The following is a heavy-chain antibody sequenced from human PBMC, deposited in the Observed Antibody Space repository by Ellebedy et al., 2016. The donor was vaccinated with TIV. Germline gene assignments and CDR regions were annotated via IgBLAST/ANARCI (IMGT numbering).Heavy chain of an antibody. D-gene: IGHD3-9*01. CDR3: TREPINYDILTGEAVGGMDV. Sequence: GGSLRLSCAASGFTFSSYWMSWVRQAPGKGLEWVGFIRSKAYGGTTEYAASVKGRFTISRDDSKSITYLEMNSLKTEDTAVYYCTREPINYDILTGEAVGGMDVWGQGTTVTVSS. J-gene: IGHJ6*02. CDR2: IRSKAYGGTT. CDR1: GFTFSSYW. V-gene: IGHV3-49*04.